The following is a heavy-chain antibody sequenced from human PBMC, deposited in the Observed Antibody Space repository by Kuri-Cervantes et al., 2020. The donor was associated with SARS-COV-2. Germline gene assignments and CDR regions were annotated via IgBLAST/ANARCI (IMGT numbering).Heavy chain of an antibody. D-gene: IGHD3-3*01. CDR1: GGSISSSSYY. V-gene: IGHV4-39*01. Sequence: SETLSLTCTVSGGSISSSSYYWGWIRQPPGKGLXWIGSIYYSGSXYYNPSLKSRVTISVDTSKNQFXLKLSSVTAADTAVYYXXXLGDFWSGXXIYGMDVWGQGTTVTVSS. CDR3: XXLGDFWSGXXIYGMDV. J-gene: IGHJ6*02. CDR2: IYYSGSX.